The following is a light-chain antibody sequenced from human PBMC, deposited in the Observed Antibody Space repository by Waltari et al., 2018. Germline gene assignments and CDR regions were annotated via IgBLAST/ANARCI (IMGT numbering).Light chain of an antibody. CDR1: SRDVGAYNS. Sequence: QSALTQPASVSGSPGQANTIPCTGTSRDVGAYNSLSWYQQHPGQAPKVVIFDVSYRPSGVSNRFSGSKSGNTASLTISGLQAEDEADYYCTSYTSSHSLVFGTGTRVTV. CDR3: TSYTSSHSLV. CDR2: DVS. J-gene: IGLJ1*01. V-gene: IGLV2-14*03.